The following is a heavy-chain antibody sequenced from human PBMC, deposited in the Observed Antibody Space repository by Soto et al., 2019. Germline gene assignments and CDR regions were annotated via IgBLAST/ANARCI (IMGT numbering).Heavy chain of an antibody. V-gene: IGHV1-18*01. CDR2: ISTYDGNT. D-gene: IGHD6-6*01. CDR3: ARKSSSSSWFDP. CDR1: GYTFFTYG. J-gene: IGHJ5*02. Sequence: ASVKVSCKASGYTFFTYGITWVRQAPGQGLEWMGWISTYDGNTDYAQKVQGRVTMTTDTSTRTAYMELRSLRSDDTAVYYCARKSSSSSWFDPWGQGTLVTVS.